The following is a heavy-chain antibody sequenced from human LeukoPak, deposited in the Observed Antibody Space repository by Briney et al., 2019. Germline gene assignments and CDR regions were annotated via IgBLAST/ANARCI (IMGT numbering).Heavy chain of an antibody. CDR1: GFTFSGYS. CDR2: ISSDGSNK. J-gene: IGHJ4*02. D-gene: IGHD2-2*01. V-gene: IGHV3-30-3*01. Sequence: GRSLRLSCAVSGFTFSGYSMHWVRQAPGKGLEWVAVISSDGSNKYYAGSVMGRFTISRDNSKNTLYLQMNSLRTEDTAVYYCASDTFYCSSTNCYRFDYWGQGTLVTVSS. CDR3: ASDTFYCSSTNCYRFDY.